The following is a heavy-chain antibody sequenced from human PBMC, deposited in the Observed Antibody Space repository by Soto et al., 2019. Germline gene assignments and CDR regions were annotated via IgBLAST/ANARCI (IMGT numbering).Heavy chain of an antibody. CDR3: AKPGAYSSSTLVYYYYMDV. V-gene: IGHV3-30-3*02. Sequence: GGSMRLSCTASRFTFSYYARHWIRQTPGKGLEWVSVILSDGSKPYYAESVKGRFTISRDNSKNTLYLQMNSLRAEDTAVYYCAKPGAYSSSTLVYYYYMDVWGKGTTVTVSS. CDR2: ILSDGSKP. D-gene: IGHD6-6*01. J-gene: IGHJ6*03. CDR1: RFTFSYYA.